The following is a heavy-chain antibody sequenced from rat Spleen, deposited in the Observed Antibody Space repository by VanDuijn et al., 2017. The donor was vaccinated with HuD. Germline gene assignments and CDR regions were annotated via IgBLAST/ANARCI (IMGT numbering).Heavy chain of an antibody. CDR3: ARRWDY. CDR1: GFTFSHYA. V-gene: IGHV5-17*01. CDR2: ISYDGTAT. Sequence: EVQLVESGGDLVQPGRSLKISCAASGFTFSHYAMAWVRQTPKKGLEWVASISYDGTATYYRDSVKGRFTISRDNAKSTLYLQMDSLRSEDTATYYCARRWDYWGQGVMVTVSS. J-gene: IGHJ2*01.